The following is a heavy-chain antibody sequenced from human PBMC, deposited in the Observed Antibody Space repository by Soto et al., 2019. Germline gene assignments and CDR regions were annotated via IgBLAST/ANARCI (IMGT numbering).Heavy chain of an antibody. CDR1: GFTFSNYA. D-gene: IGHD3-9*01. Sequence: GGSLRLSCAASGFTFSNYAVTWVRQAPGKGLEWVSTISGSSTTIYYADSVKGRFTVSRDNTQNSLFLLMNSLRAEDTAVYYCARDRDWAFDYWGQGTLVTVSS. CDR3: ARDRDWAFDY. CDR2: ISGSSTTI. V-gene: IGHV3-23*01. J-gene: IGHJ4*02.